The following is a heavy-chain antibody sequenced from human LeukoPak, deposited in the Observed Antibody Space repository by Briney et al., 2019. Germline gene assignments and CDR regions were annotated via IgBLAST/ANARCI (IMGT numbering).Heavy chain of an antibody. CDR3: AGGVHQLLSVFDI. Sequence: SQTLSLTCTVSGGSISSGDYYWSWIRQPPGKGLEWIGYIYYSGSTYYNPSLKSRVTISVDTSKNQFSLKLSSVTAAATAVYYWAGGVHQLLSVFDIWGKGKRVTVS. CDR1: GGSISSGDYY. V-gene: IGHV4-30-4*08. J-gene: IGHJ3*02. D-gene: IGHD2-2*01. CDR2: IYYSGST.